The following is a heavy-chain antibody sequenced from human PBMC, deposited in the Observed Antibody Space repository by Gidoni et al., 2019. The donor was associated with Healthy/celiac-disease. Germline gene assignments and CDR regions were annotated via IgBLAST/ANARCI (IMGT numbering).Heavy chain of an antibody. CDR1: GFTFSSYA. CDR3: AKEVEYSSSSPYYYYYGMDV. CDR2: ISGSGGST. Sequence: EVQLLESGGGLVQPGGSLRLSCEASGFTFSSYAMSWVRQAPGKGLEWVSAISGSGGSTYYADSVKGRFTISRDNSKNTLYLQMNSLRAEDTAVYYCAKEVEYSSSSPYYYYYGMDVWGQGTTVTVSS. J-gene: IGHJ6*02. V-gene: IGHV3-23*01. D-gene: IGHD6-13*01.